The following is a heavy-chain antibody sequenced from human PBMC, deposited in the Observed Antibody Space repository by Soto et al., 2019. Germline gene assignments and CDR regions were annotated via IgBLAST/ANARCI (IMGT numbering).Heavy chain of an antibody. D-gene: IGHD3-10*01. Sequence: AASVKVSCKASGYTLTSYYMHSVRQAPGQGLEWMGIINPSGGSTSYAQKFQGRVTMTRDTSTSTVYMELSSLRSEDTAVYYCARDRKPGYYGSGSYYTFDYWGQGTLVTVSS. CDR2: INPSGGST. J-gene: IGHJ4*02. V-gene: IGHV1-46*03. CDR1: GYTLTSYY. CDR3: ARDRKPGYYGSGSYYTFDY.